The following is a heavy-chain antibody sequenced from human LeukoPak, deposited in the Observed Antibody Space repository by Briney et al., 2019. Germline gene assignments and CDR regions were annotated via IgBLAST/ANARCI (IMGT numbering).Heavy chain of an antibody. CDR2: IRPSGGSP. D-gene: IGHD3-16*01. V-gene: IGHV1-46*04. CDR1: GYTFTSYY. Sequence: ASVKVSCKASGYTFTSYYIHWVRQAPGQELEWMGTIRPSGGSPSYAQNLQGRVTMTSDMSTSTGYMELSSLSSEDTAVYYCVREKRGGTYDYWGQGTLVTVSS. J-gene: IGHJ4*02. CDR3: VREKRGGTYDY.